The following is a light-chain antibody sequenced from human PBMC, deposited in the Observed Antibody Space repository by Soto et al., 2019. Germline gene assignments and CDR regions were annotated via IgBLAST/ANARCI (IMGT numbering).Light chain of an antibody. CDR2: EVS. V-gene: IGLV2-14*01. CDR1: STDVGGTKS. CDR3: SSFRSNNRPLYV. Sequence: QSALTQPASVSGSPGQSISISCTGTSTDVGGTKSVSWYQQYPGKAPKLIISEVSDRPSGVSNRFSGSKSGNTASLTISELQAEDEADYYCSSFRSNNRPLYVFGTGTKLTVL. J-gene: IGLJ1*01.